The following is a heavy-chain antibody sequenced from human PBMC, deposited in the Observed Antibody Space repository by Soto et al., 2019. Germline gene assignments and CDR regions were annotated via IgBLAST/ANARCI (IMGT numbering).Heavy chain of an antibody. CDR2: ISYDGNVA. J-gene: IGHJ4*02. Sequence: QVQLVESGGGVVQPGRSLRLSCAASGFTFSNYGMHWVRQAPGKGLEWVIVISYDGNVAYYADSVKGRFTISRDNSKNTLYLQMNSLRTEDTARYYLAKEGPITNWYFDYWGQGTLVTVSS. CDR3: AKEGPITNWYFDY. V-gene: IGHV3-30*18. CDR1: GFTFSNYG. D-gene: IGHD1-1*01.